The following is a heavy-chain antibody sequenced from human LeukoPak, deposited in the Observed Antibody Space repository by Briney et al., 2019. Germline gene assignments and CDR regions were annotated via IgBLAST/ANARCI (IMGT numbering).Heavy chain of an antibody. J-gene: IGHJ6*03. CDR2: ISSSSFKI. V-gene: IGHV3-48*04. Sequence: GGSLRLSCAASEFTFVRYAMNWVRQAPGKGLEWVSYISSSSFKIGCADSVKGRFTISRDNSKNSLYLQMDSLRVEDTAVYYCVRDPSYGSSWYYYMDVWGKGTTVTVSS. D-gene: IGHD6-13*01. CDR1: EFTFVRYA. CDR3: VRDPSYGSSWYYYMDV.